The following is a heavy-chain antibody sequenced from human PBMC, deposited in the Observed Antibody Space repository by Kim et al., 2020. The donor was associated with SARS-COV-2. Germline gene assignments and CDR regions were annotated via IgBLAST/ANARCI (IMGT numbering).Heavy chain of an antibody. CDR1: GGSVSSGSYY. CDR3: ASLAAADTARIGY. CDR2: IYYSGST. J-gene: IGHJ4*02. V-gene: IGHV4-61*01. Sequence: SETLSLTCTVSGGSVSSGSYYWSWIRQPPGKGLEWIGNIYYSGSTNYNPSLKSRVTISVDTSKNQFSLKLSPVTAAGTAVYYCASLAAADTARIGYWGQGTLVTVSS. D-gene: IGHD6-13*01.